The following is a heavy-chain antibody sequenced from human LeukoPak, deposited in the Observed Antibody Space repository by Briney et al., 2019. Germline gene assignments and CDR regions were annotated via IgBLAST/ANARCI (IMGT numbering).Heavy chain of an antibody. CDR1: GGSISSSSYY. Sequence: SETLSLTCTVSGGSISSSSYYRGWIRQPPGKGLEWIGSIYYSGSTYYNPSLKSRVTISVDTSKNQFSLKLSSVTAADTAVYYCARDAATIGFFWFDPWGQGTLVTVSS. J-gene: IGHJ5*02. CDR3: ARDAATIGFFWFDP. D-gene: IGHD5-12*01. V-gene: IGHV4-39*07. CDR2: IYYSGST.